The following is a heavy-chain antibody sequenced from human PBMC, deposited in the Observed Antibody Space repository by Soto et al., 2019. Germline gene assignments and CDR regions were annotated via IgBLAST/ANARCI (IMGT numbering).Heavy chain of an antibody. CDR3: ARPRSGSYYYGMDV. D-gene: IGHD6-19*01. CDR2: MNPNSGNT. CDR1: GYTFTSYD. V-gene: IGHV1-8*01. Sequence: QVQLVQSGAEVKKPGASVKVSCKASGYTFTSYDINWVRQATGQGLEWMGWMNPNSGNTGSAQKFPGRVTMTTNTSIITAYMELSSLRSEDTAVYSCARPRSGSYYYGMDVWGQGTAVTVSS. J-gene: IGHJ6*02.